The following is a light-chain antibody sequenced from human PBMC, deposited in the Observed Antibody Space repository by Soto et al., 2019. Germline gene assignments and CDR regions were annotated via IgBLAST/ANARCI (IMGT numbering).Light chain of an antibody. CDR2: DVS. CDR3: SSYTSSSTLYV. CDR1: SSDVGGHNY. Sequence: QSALTQPASVSGSPGQSITISCTGTSSDVGGHNYVSWYQQHPGKAPKLMIYDVSNRPSGVSNRFSGSKSGNTASLTISGLQAEDEADYYCSSYTSSSTLYVFGTGTKPPS. J-gene: IGLJ1*01. V-gene: IGLV2-14*01.